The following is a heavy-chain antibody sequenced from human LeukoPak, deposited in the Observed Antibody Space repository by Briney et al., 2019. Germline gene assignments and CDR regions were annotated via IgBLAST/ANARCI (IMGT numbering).Heavy chain of an antibody. J-gene: IGHJ4*02. CDR1: GLTFSAYP. CDR3: AKSGERYCARGSCYFDY. Sequence: GGSLRLSCAASGLTFSAYPMYWVRQAPGKGLEWVAVISYDGSNKWYADSVKGRFTISRDNSKNTLYVQMNSLRSEDTAVYYCAKSGERYCARGSCYFDYWGQGTLVTVSS. D-gene: IGHD2-15*01. V-gene: IGHV3-30*18. CDR2: ISYDGSNK.